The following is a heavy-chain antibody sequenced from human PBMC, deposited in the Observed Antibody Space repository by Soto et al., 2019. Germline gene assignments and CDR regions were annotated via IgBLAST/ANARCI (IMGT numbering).Heavy chain of an antibody. V-gene: IGHV3-72*01. J-gene: IGHJ4*02. Sequence: EVQLVESGGGLVEPGGSLRLSCAASGFTFRDHYMDWVRQAPGKGLEWIGRVRNKANSYTTEYAASVRGRFTVSRDDSKNSLYLQMNSLKTEDTAMYYCVRNLASGGTYYFDYWGQGTLVTVSS. CDR1: GFTFRDHY. CDR3: VRNLASGGTYYFDY. D-gene: IGHD2-15*01. CDR2: VRNKANSYTT.